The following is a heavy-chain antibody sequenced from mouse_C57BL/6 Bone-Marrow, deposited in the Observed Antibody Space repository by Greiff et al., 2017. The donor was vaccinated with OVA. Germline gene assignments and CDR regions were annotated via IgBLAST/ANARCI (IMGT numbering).Heavy chain of an antibody. D-gene: IGHD1-1*01. CDR1: GFTFSSYA. CDR3: ARGNPLYYYGSSYWYFDV. CDR2: ISDGGSYT. V-gene: IGHV5-4*03. J-gene: IGHJ1*03. Sequence: EVMLVESGGGLVKPGGSLKLSCAASGFTFSSYAMSWVRQTPEKRLEWVATISDGGSYTYYPDNAKNNLYLQMSHLKSEDTAMYYCARGNPLYYYGSSYWYFDVWGTGTTVTVSS.